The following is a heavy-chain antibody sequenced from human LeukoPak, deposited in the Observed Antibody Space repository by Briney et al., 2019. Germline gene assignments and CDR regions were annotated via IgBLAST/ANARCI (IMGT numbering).Heavy chain of an antibody. CDR3: ARDGKTAAGNNFDY. V-gene: IGHV1-46*01. Sequence: ASVKVSCKASGYTFTSYYIHWVRQAPGHGLEWMGIINPSGGITTYAQKFQRTVTMTRDKSTSTVYMELRRLTSEDTAVYYCARDGKTAAGNNFDYWGQGTLVTVSS. CDR2: INPSGGIT. J-gene: IGHJ4*02. CDR1: GYTFTSYY. D-gene: IGHD6-13*01.